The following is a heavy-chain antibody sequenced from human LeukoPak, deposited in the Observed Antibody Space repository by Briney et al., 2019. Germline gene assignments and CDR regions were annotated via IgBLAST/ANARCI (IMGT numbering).Heavy chain of an antibody. J-gene: IGHJ4*02. V-gene: IGHV3-15*01. D-gene: IGHD4-11*01. CDR2: IKRKTDGETT. CDR3: TTAGAYSYYDSRRGDF. CDR1: GFSFPNAW. Sequence: GGSLRLSCAASGFSFPNAWMTWVRHAPGKGLEWVGRIKRKTDGETTDYAAPVKGRFIISRDDSKGTVILQMNSLKMEDTAVYYCTTAGAYSYYDSRRGDFWGQGAQVTVSS.